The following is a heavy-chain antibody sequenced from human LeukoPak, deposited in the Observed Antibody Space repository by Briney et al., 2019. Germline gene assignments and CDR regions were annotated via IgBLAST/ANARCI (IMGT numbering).Heavy chain of an antibody. D-gene: IGHD6-19*01. CDR2: IYYSGST. CDR1: GGSISSYY. CDR3: AREVAGTDYFDY. V-gene: IGHV4-59*12. Sequence: SETLSLTCTVSGGSISSYYWSWIRQPPGKGLEWIGYIYYSGSTNYNPSLKSRVTISVDTFKNQFSLKLSSVTAADTAVYYCAREVAGTDYFDYWGQGTLVTVSS. J-gene: IGHJ4*02.